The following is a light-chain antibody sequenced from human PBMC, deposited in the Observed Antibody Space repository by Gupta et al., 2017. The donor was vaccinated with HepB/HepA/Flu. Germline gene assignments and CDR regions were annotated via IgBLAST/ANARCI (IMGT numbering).Light chain of an antibody. CDR2: GAS. CDR3: HQYGSSPPT. J-gene: IGKJ4*01. Sequence: VLTQSPGTLSFSPGERATLSCRASQSVSSSYLAWYQQKPGQAPRLLIYGASSRGTGIPDMFSGSGSGTDFTLTISRMEPEDFAVYYCHQYGSSPPTFGGGTKVEIK. V-gene: IGKV3-20*01. CDR1: QSVSSSY.